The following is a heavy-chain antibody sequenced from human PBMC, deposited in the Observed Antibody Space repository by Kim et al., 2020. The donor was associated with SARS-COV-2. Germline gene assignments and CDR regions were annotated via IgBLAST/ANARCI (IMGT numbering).Heavy chain of an antibody. CDR1: GYSFTSYW. V-gene: IGHV5-51*01. D-gene: IGHD2-2*02. CDR2: IYPGDSDT. J-gene: IGHJ6*02. CDR3: ARHDSCSSTSCYSGYDYYDYGMDV. Sequence: GESLKISCKGSGYSFTSYWIGWVRQMPGKGLEWMGIIYPGDSDTRYSPSFQGQVTISADKSISTAYLQWSSLKASDTAMYYCARHDSCSSTSCYSGYDYYDYGMDVWGQGTTVTVSS.